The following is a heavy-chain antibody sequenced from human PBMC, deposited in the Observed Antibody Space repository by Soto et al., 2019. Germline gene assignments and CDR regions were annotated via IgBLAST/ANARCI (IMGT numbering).Heavy chain of an antibody. CDR2: IWYDGSNK. CDR1: GFTFSSYG. J-gene: IGHJ6*02. Sequence: QPGGSLRLSCAASGFTFSSYGMHWVRQAPGKGLEWVAVIWYDGSNKYYADSVKGRFTISRDNSKNTLYLQMNSLRAEDTAVYYCARDGHSSGWFDYYYYGMDVWGQGTTVTVSS. V-gene: IGHV3-33*01. CDR3: ARDGHSSGWFDYYYYGMDV. D-gene: IGHD6-19*01.